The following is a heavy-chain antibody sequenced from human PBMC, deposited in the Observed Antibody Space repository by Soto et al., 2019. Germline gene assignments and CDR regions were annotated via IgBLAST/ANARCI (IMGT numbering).Heavy chain of an antibody. V-gene: IGHV3-23*01. J-gene: IGHJ3*01. CDR1: GLTFNNYS. CDR3: VREVSAWSSHGSLDV. D-gene: IGHD6-19*01. CDR2: ISGSGGST. Sequence: PGGSLTLSCAASGLTFNNYSISWVRQAPGNGLEWVSAISGSGGSTYYADSVKGRFTISRDNSINTLYLQMNSLRAEDTAIYYCVREVSAWSSHGSLDVWGRGTMVTVSS.